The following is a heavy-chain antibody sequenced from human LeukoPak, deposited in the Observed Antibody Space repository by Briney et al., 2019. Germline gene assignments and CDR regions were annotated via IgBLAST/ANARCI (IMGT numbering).Heavy chain of an antibody. Sequence: SETLSLTCTVSGGSISSGGYYWSWIRQHPGKGLEWIGYIYYSGSTYYNPSLKCRVTISVDTSKNQFSLKLGSVTAADTAVYYCARDLGFRGFDPWGQGTLVTVSS. CDR3: ARDLGFRGFDP. D-gene: IGHD3-16*01. J-gene: IGHJ5*02. V-gene: IGHV4-31*03. CDR1: GGSISSGGYY. CDR2: IYYSGST.